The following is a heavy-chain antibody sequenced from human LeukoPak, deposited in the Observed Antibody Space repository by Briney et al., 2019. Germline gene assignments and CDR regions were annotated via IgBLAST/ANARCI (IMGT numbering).Heavy chain of an antibody. CDR1: GFTFSSYW. D-gene: IGHD5-18*01. V-gene: IGHV3-74*01. CDR3: ARGERQLWPRSGMDV. Sequence: GGSLRLSCAASGFTFSSYWMHWVRQAPGKGLVWVSRINSDGSSTSYADSVKGRFTISRDNAKNTLYLQMNSLRAEDTAVYYCARGERQLWPRSGMDVWGQGTTATVSS. CDR2: INSDGSST. J-gene: IGHJ6*02.